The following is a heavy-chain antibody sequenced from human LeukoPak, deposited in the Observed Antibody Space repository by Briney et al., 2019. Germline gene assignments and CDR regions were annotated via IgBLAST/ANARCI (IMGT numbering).Heavy chain of an antibody. CDR2: IYHSGST. CDR3: ARLSGAPVRHPIYHFDY. CDR1: GYSISSGYY. V-gene: IGHV4-38-2*01. D-gene: IGHD1-26*01. J-gene: IGHJ4*02. Sequence: PSETLSLTCAVSGYSISSGYYWGWSRQPPGKGVEWIGNIYHSGSTYKNPSLKSRVSISLDTSNNQFSLKLTSVTAADTAIYYCARLSGAPVRHPIYHFDYWGRGTLVTVSS.